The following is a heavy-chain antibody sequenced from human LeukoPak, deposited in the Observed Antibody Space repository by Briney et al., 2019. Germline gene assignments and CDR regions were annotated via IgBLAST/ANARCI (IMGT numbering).Heavy chain of an antibody. CDR3: ARDLGGRGIPVYYFDY. V-gene: IGHV3-33*08. J-gene: IGHJ4*02. CDR1: GXKFTDYA. D-gene: IGHD4-23*01. Sequence: GGSLRLSCVASGXKFTDYAIHWVRQVPGRGLEWVAVVWFDGSYELYADSVKGRFTISRDDSRSTVNLQMESLRAEDTALYYCARDLGGRGIPVYYFDYWGQGTQVTVSS. CDR2: VWFDGSYE.